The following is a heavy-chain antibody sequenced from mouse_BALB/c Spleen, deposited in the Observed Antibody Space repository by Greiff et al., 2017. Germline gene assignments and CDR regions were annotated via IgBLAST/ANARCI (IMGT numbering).Heavy chain of an antibody. CDR3: AGGNYAWFAY. J-gene: IGHJ3*01. V-gene: IGHV2-6-4*01. CDR2: IWGGGST. D-gene: IGHD2-1*01. CDR1: GFSLSRYS. Sequence: VHLVESGPGLVAPSQSLSITCTVSGFSLSRYSVHWVRQPPGKGLEWLGMIWGGGSTDYNSALKSRLSISKDNTKSQVVLKMNSLQTDDTAMYYCAGGNYAWFAYWGQGTLVTVSA.